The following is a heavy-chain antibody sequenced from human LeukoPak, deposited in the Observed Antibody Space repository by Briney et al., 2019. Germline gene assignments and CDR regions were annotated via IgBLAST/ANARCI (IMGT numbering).Heavy chain of an antibody. D-gene: IGHD2-21*02. CDR2: INPSGGDT. CDR3: ARGRHILMVTVNFDY. V-gene: IGHV1-46*01. Sequence: ASVKVSCKASGYTFTSYYMHWVRQAPGQGLEWMGIINPSGGDTRYAQSFQGRVTMSGDTSTSTFYMELSSLRSEDTAVYSCARGRHILMVTVNFDYWGQGALVTVSS. CDR1: GYTFTSYY. J-gene: IGHJ4*02.